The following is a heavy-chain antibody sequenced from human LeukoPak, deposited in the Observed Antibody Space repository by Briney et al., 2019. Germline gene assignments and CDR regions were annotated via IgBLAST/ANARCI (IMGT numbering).Heavy chain of an antibody. CDR1: VGSISSHY. V-gene: IGHV4-59*11. CDR3: AREISGGGSYYDY. Sequence: SEPLSLTCTVSVGSISSHYGSWIRQPPGKGLEWIGYIYYSGSTNYNPSLKSRVTISVDTSKNQFSLRLSSVTAADTAVYYCAREISGGGSYYDYWGQGTLVTVSS. CDR2: IYYSGST. D-gene: IGHD1-26*01. J-gene: IGHJ4*02.